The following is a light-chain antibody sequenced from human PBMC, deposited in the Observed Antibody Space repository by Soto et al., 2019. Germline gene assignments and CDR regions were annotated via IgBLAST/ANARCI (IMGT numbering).Light chain of an antibody. CDR2: SNN. V-gene: IGLV1-44*01. CDR3: AAWDDSLNVFDV. Sequence: QAVVTQPPSASGTPGQRVTISCSGSSSNIGSNTVNWYQQLPGTAPKLLIYSNNQRPSGVPDRFSGSKSGTSASLAISGLQSEDEADYYCAAWDDSLNVFDVFGTGTKLTVL. J-gene: IGLJ1*01. CDR1: SSNIGSNT.